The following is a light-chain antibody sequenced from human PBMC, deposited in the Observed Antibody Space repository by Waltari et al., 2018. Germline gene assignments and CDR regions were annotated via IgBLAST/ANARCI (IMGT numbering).Light chain of an antibody. CDR1: QSVSSSY. CDR3: QQCPRT. V-gene: IGKV3-20*01. CDR2: GAS. Sequence: EIVLTQSPGTLSLSPGERATLSCRASQSVSSSYLAWYQQKPGQAPRLLIYGASSRATGIPDRFSGRWSGTDFTLTISRLEPEDFAVYYCQQCPRTFGQGTKLEIK. J-gene: IGKJ2*01.